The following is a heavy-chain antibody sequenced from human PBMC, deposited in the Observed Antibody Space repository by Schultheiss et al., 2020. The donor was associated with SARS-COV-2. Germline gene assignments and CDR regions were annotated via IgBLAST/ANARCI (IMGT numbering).Heavy chain of an antibody. J-gene: IGHJ5*02. CDR2: IIPIFGTA. CDR3: ARTVYDSSGP. D-gene: IGHD3-22*01. CDR1: GGTFSSYA. V-gene: IGHV1-69*01. Sequence: KISCKASGGTFSSYAISWVRQAPGQGLEWMGGIIPIFGTANYAQKFQGRVTITADESTSTAYMELSSLRSEDTAVYYCARTVYDSSGPWGQGTLVTVSS.